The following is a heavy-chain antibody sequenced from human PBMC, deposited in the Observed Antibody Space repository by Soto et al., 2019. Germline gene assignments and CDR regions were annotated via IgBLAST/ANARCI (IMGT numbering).Heavy chain of an antibody. J-gene: IGHJ6*02. CDR3: ARGGQYCSGGSCYSYSRHYYGMDV. CDR2: IIPTFGTA. Sequence: GASVKVSCKASGGTFSSYAISWVRQAPGQGLEWMGGIIPTFGTANYAQKFQGRVTITADKSTSTAYMELSSLRSEDTAVYYCARGGQYCSGGSCYSYSRHYYGMDVWGQGTTVTVSS. V-gene: IGHV1-69*06. CDR1: GGTFSSYA. D-gene: IGHD2-15*01.